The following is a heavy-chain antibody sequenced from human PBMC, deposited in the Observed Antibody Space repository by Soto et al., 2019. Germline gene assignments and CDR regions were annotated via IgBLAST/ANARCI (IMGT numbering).Heavy chain of an antibody. J-gene: IGHJ6*03. D-gene: IGHD3-10*01. CDR3: TTAAMVRGAYMDV. CDR2: IKSKTDGGTT. V-gene: IGHV3-15*01. CDR1: GFTFSNAW. Sequence: EVQLVASGGGLVKPGGSLRLSCAASGFTFSNAWMSWVRQAPGKGLEWVGRIKSKTDGGTTDYAAPVKGRFTISRDDSKNTLYLQMNSLKTEDTAVYYCTTAAMVRGAYMDVWGKGTTVTVSS.